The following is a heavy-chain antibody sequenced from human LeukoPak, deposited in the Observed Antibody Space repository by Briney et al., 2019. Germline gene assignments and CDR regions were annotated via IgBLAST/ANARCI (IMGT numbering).Heavy chain of an antibody. Sequence: GASVKVSCKASGGTFSSYAISWVRQAPGQGLEWMGGIIPIFGTANYAQKFQGRVTITADKSTSTAYMELSSLRSEDTAVYYCARLDEHVLLWFGELRDWGQGTLVTVSS. CDR3: ARLDEHVLLWFGELRD. CDR2: IIPIFGTA. D-gene: IGHD3-10*01. V-gene: IGHV1-69*06. J-gene: IGHJ4*02. CDR1: GGTFSSYA.